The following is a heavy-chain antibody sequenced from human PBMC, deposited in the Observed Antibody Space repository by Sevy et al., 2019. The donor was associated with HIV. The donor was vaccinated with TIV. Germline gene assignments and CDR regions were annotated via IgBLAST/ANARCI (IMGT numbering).Heavy chain of an antibody. D-gene: IGHD3-3*01. CDR2: ISSSSSYI. CDR3: ARDWAGDYDFWSGYYTDWFDP. CDR1: GFTFSSYS. V-gene: IGHV3-21*01. Sequence: GSLRLSCAASGFTFSSYSMNWVRQAPGKGLEWVSSISSSSSYIYYADSVKGRFTISRDNAKNSLYLQMNSLRAEDTAVYYCARDWAGDYDFWSGYYTDWFDPWGQGTLVTVSS. J-gene: IGHJ5*02.